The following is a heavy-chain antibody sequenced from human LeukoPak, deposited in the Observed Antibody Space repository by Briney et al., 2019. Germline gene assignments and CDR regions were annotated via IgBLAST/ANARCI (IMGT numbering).Heavy chain of an antibody. J-gene: IGHJ5*02. Sequence: GSLRLSCTASGFTFGDYAMSWVRQAPGKGLEWVGFIRSKAYGGTTEYAASVKGRFTISRDDSKSIAYLQMNSLKTEDTAVYYCAGGGLNNLDPWGQGTLVTVSS. CDR2: IRSKAYGGTT. CDR1: GFTFGDYA. CDR3: AGGGLNNLDP. V-gene: IGHV3-49*04. D-gene: IGHD2-15*01.